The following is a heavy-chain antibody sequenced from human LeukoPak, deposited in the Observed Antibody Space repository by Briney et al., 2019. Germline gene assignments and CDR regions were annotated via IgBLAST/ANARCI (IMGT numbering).Heavy chain of an antibody. J-gene: IGHJ4*02. CDR2: IYHSESI. Sequence: KSSETLSLTCSVSGASISSADHWWAWIRQSPGMGLEWIGSIYHSESIYYNPSLKSRLTISVETSRNQFSLRLNSLTAAETAVYYCARQIARGLWAFDSWGQGSLVTVTS. CDR3: ARQIARGLWAFDS. D-gene: IGHD1-26*01. V-gene: IGHV4-39*01. CDR1: GASISSADHW.